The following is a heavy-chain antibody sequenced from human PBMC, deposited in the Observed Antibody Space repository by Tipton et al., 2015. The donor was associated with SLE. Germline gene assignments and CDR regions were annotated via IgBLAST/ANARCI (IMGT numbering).Heavy chain of an antibody. V-gene: IGHV3-23*01. CDR2: ITGSGDRT. CDR3: ARSPVDYWNGYSA. D-gene: IGHD3-3*01. J-gene: IGHJ4*02. Sequence: GSLRLSCAASGFTFSNYAMSWVRQALGKGPEWVSAITGSGDRTYYIDSVKGRFTISRDNSKNSLYLQVNGLRAEDTVVYYCARSPVDYWNGYSAWGQGTLVAVSS. CDR1: GFTFSNYA.